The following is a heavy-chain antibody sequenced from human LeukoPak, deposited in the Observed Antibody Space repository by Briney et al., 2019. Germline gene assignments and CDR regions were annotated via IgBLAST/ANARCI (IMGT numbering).Heavy chain of an antibody. CDR2: IYYSGST. J-gene: IGHJ5*02. D-gene: IGHD3-22*01. V-gene: IGHV4-30-4*01. Sequence: KPSETLSLTCTVSGGSISSGGYYWSWIPQPPGKGLEWIGYIYYSGSTYYNPSLKSRVTISVDTSKNQLSLKLTSVTAADTAVYYCARPYYYDSRIDPWGQGTLVTVSS. CDR3: ARPYYYDSRIDP. CDR1: GGSISSGGYY.